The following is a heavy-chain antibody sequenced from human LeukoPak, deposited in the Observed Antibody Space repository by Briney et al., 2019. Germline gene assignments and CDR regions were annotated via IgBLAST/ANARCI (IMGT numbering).Heavy chain of an antibody. D-gene: IGHD3-10*01. CDR2: ISAYNGNT. Sequence: ASVKVSCKASGYTFTSYGISWVRQAPGQGLEWMGWISAYNGNTNYAQKLQGRVTMTTDTSTSTAYMGLRSLRSDDTAVYYCARVSMVRGVIRFHNWFDPWGQGTLVTVSS. CDR1: GYTFTSYG. J-gene: IGHJ5*02. V-gene: IGHV1-18*01. CDR3: ARVSMVRGVIRFHNWFDP.